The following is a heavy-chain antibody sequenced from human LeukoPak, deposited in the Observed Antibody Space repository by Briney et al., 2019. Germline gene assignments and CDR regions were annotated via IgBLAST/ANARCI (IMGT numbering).Heavy chain of an antibody. D-gene: IGHD5-24*01. Sequence: GGSLRLSCAASGFIVSSNYMNWVRQAPGKGLEWVSVIYSGGHTYYTDPVKGRFTISRDNSNNTLYLHMSSLRPDDTAVYYCARSTRDGYNHYHYYYMDVWGKGTTVTISS. V-gene: IGHV3-53*01. CDR3: ARSTRDGYNHYHYYYMDV. CDR2: IYSGGHT. CDR1: GFIVSSNY. J-gene: IGHJ6*03.